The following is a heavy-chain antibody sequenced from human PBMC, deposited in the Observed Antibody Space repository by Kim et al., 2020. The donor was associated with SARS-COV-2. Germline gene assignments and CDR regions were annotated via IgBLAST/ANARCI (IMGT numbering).Heavy chain of an antibody. CDR2: INPSDFDG. V-gene: IGHV1-46*02. CDR1: GYSFNNYF. CDR3: ARDRSGTPISCADDV. Sequence: ASVNVSCKASGYSFNNYFLHWVRQAPGQELEWMGMINPSDFDGRYARKFQGRAIMTRDLSTRTFYVEMTSHTSEDTANYFCARDRSGTPISCADDVWGQG. J-gene: IGHJ3*01. D-gene: IGHD1-7*01.